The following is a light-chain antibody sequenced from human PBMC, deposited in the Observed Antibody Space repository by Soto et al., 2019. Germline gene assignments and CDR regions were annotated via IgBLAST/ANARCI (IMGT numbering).Light chain of an antibody. V-gene: IGKV2-28*01. CDR1: ESLLQSNGNHY. CDR3: MQALHTPWT. CDR2: LGS. J-gene: IGKJ1*01. Sequence: IVLTQSPLSLPVTPGEPASISCRSSESLLQSNGNHYLDWYLQKPGQSPQVLIYLGSNRASGVPDRFSGSGSGTDFTLKISRVEAEDVGVYYCMQALHTPWTFGQGTKVEIE.